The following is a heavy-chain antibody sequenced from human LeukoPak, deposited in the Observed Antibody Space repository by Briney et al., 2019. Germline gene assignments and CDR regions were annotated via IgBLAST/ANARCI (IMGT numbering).Heavy chain of an antibody. CDR3: TRHSSSWYSGNRYYFDY. CDR2: IRSKANSYAT. CDR1: GFTFSGSA. V-gene: IGHV3-73*01. J-gene: IGHJ4*02. D-gene: IGHD6-13*01. Sequence: GGSLRLSCAASGFTFSGSAMHWVRQASGKGLEWVGRIRSKANSYATAYAASVKGRFTIPRDDSKNTAYLQMNSLKTEDTAVYYCTRHSSSWYSGNRYYFDYWGQGTLVTVSS.